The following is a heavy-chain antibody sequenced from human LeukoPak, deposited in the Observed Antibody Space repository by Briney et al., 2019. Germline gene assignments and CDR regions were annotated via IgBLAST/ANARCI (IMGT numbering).Heavy chain of an antibody. CDR1: GFSVSSNY. CDR2: VSGADGTT. V-gene: IGHV3-23*01. CDR3: AKHWSYCSTTSCFFNYYYYYMDV. Sequence: GGSLRLSCAASGFSVSSNYMSWVRQAPGKGLEWVSGVSGADGTTYYADSVKGRFTTSRDNSKSTLYLQMNNLRAEDTAVYYCAKHWSYCSTTSCFFNYYYYYMDVWGKGTTVTVSS. D-gene: IGHD2-2*01. J-gene: IGHJ6*03.